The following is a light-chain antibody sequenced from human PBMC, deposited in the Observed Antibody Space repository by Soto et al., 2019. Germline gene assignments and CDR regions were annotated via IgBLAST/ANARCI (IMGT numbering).Light chain of an antibody. CDR2: DTS. Sequence: IQMTQAPSTLSASVGDRVTIPCRASQSVSDWLAWYQQKPGNPPKLLIYDTSRLESAVPSRFSASGSGTEFTLTISSLQPDDFATYYCQHYNSYSEAFGQGTKVDIK. CDR1: QSVSDW. V-gene: IGKV1-5*01. J-gene: IGKJ1*01. CDR3: QHYNSYSEA.